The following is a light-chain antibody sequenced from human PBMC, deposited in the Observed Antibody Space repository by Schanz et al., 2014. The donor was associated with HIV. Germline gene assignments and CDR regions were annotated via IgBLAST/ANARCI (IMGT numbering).Light chain of an antibody. CDR1: SSDVGGYNY. CDR3: ATWDDSLHGV. V-gene: IGLV2-11*01. J-gene: IGLJ3*02. CDR2: DVS. Sequence: QSALTQPRSVSGSPGQSVTISCTGTSSDVGGYNYVSWYQQHPGKAPKLMIYDVSKRPSGVPDRFSGSKSGNTASLTISGLQSEDEADYYCATWDDSLHGVFGGGTKLTVL.